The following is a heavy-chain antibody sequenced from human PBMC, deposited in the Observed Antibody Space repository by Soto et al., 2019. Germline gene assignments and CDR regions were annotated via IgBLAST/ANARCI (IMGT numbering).Heavy chain of an antibody. Sequence: QVELQESGPGLVKPSQTLSLTCTVSGGSISSGGYYWSWIRQHPGKGLEWIGYIYDSWRTYYTPSLKRRVTISVDTSKNQFSLKLISVTAADTAVYYCASKATGWYPDYWGQGTLVTVSS. J-gene: IGHJ4*02. CDR2: IYDSWRT. V-gene: IGHV4-31*03. CDR3: ASKATGWYPDY. CDR1: GGSISSGGYY. D-gene: IGHD6-19*01.